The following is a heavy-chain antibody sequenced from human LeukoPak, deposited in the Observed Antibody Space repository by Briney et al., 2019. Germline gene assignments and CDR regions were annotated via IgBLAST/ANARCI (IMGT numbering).Heavy chain of an antibody. CDR3: AKGGHCTSSSCYSWFDP. CDR1: GFTFSSYA. CDR2: LSGSGFST. V-gene: IGHV3-23*01. J-gene: IGHJ5*02. Sequence: GGSLRLSCAASGFTFSSYAMSWVRQAPGKGLEWVSALSGSGFSTYYADSVRGRFTISRDNSKNTLYLQMNSLRAEDTAVYYCAKGGHCTSSSCYSWFDPWGQGTLVTVSS. D-gene: IGHD2-2*01.